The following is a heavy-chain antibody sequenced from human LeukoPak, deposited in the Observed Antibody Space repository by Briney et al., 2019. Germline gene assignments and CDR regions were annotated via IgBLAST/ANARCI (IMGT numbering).Heavy chain of an antibody. CDR1: GFTFSSYA. CDR3: ARGGSTMIPLRAFDI. CDR2: ISGSGGST. Sequence: PGGSLRLSCAASGFTFSSYAMSWVRQAPGKGLEWVSAISGSGGSTYYADSVKGRFTISRDNAKNSLYLQMNSLRAEDTAVYYCARGGSTMIPLRAFDIWGQGTMVTVSS. V-gene: IGHV3-23*01. D-gene: IGHD3-22*01. J-gene: IGHJ3*02.